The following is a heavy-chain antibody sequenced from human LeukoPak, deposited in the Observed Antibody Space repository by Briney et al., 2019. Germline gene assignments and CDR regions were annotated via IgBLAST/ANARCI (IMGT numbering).Heavy chain of an antibody. CDR2: INPSGGST. D-gene: IGHD5-18*01. J-gene: IGHJ3*02. CDR3: ARDSYGYGWAFDI. CDR1: GYTFTRYF. Sequence: GASVKDSCKSSGYTFTRYFMNWVRQAPGQGFEWMGIINPSGGSTNYAQKFQGRVTMTRDTSTSTVYMEMSSLRSEDTAVYYCARDSYGYGWAFDIWGQGTMVSVSS. V-gene: IGHV1-46*01.